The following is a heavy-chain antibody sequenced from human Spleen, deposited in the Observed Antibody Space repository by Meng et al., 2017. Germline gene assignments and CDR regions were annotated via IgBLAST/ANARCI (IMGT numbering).Heavy chain of an antibody. J-gene: IGHJ5*02. CDR2: IYYSGST. Sequence: QLQLQESGPGLVKPSETLSLTCTVSGGSISSSSYYWGWIRQPPGKGLEWIGSIYYSGSTYYNPSLKSRVTISVDTSKNRFSLKLSSVTAADTAVYYCARQGFLEWLLYRGNWFDPWGQGTLVTVSS. D-gene: IGHD3-3*01. CDR1: GGSISSSSYY. V-gene: IGHV4-39*01. CDR3: ARQGFLEWLLYRGNWFDP.